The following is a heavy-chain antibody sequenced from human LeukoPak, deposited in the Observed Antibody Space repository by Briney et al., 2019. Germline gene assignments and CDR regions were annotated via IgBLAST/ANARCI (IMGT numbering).Heavy chain of an antibody. J-gene: IGHJ4*02. CDR1: GFTFSSYW. CDR2: IKQDGSEK. Sequence: GGSLRLSCAASGFTFSSYWMSLVRQAPGKGLEWVANIKQDGSEKYFLESVKGRFTISRDNAKNSLYLQMNSLRAEDTAVYYCARDKERGDSYFNYWGQGTLVAVSS. CDR3: ARDKERGDSYFNY. D-gene: IGHD3-10*01. V-gene: IGHV3-7*01.